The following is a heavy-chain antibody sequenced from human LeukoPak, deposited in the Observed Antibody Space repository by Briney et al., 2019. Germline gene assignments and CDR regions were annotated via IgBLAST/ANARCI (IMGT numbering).Heavy chain of an antibody. V-gene: IGHV4-38-2*02. CDR2: INHSGST. Sequence: SETLSLTCTVSGYSISSGYYWSWIRQPPGKGLEWIGEINHSGSTNYNPSLKSRVTISVDTSKNQFSLKLSSVTAADTAVYYCARDPYYDFWSSPLNAFNIWGQGTMVTVPS. CDR3: ARDPYYDFWSSPLNAFNI. J-gene: IGHJ3*02. D-gene: IGHD3-3*01. CDR1: GYSISSGYY.